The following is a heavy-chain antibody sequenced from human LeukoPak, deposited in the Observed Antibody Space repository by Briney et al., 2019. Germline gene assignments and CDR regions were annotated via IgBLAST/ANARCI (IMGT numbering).Heavy chain of an antibody. CDR1: GGSISSYY. J-gene: IGHJ4*02. D-gene: IGHD5-24*01. V-gene: IGHV4-59*01. CDR3: ARMKDGYSIFDY. CDR2: IYYSGST. Sequence: SETLSLTYTVSGGSISSYYWSWIRQPPGKRLEWIGYIYYSGSTHYNPSLKSRVTISLDTSKNQFSLKLSAVTAADTAVYYCARMKDGYSIFDYWGQGTLVTVSS.